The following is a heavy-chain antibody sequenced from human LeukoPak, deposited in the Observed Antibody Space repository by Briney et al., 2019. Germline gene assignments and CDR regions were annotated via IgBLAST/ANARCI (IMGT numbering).Heavy chain of an antibody. J-gene: IGHJ3*02. Sequence: GGSLRLSCAASGLTGSHNYVSWVRQAPGKGLEWVAVISYDGSNKYYADSVKGWFTISRDNSKNTLFLEMDSLRAEDTAVYYCAKALTSGWYLDAFNIWGQGTMVTVSS. V-gene: IGHV3-30*18. CDR1: GLTGSHNY. CDR2: ISYDGSNK. CDR3: AKALTSGWYLDAFNI. D-gene: IGHD6-19*01.